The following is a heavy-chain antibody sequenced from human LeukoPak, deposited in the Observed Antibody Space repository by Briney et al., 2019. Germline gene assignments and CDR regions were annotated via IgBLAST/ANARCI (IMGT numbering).Heavy chain of an antibody. V-gene: IGHV4-34*01. J-gene: IGHJ5*02. D-gene: IGHD4-17*01. CDR3: ARGWRDYVGVWFDP. CDR2: INHSGST. Sequence: SETLSLTCAVYGGSFSGYYWSWIRQPPGKGLEWIGEINHSGSTNYNPSLKSRVTISVDTSKNQFSLKLSSVTAADTAVYYCARGWRDYVGVWFDPWGQGTLVTVSS. CDR1: GGSFSGYY.